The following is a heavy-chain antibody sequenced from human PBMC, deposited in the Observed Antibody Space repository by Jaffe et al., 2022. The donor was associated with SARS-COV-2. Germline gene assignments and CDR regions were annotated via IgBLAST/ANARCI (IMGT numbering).Heavy chain of an antibody. CDR1: GFTFSSYG. CDR3: ARDSTLDTAMVFDY. Sequence: QVQLVESGGGVVQPGRSLRLSCAASGFTFSSYGMHWVRQAPGKGLEWVAVIWYDGSNKYYADSVKGRFTISRDNSKNTLYLQMNSLRAEDTAVYYCARDSTLDTAMVFDYWGQGTLVTVSS. D-gene: IGHD5-18*01. CDR2: IWYDGSNK. V-gene: IGHV3-33*01. J-gene: IGHJ4*02.